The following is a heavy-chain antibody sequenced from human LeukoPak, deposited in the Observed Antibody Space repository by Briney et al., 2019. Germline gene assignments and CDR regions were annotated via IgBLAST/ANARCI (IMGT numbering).Heavy chain of an antibody. V-gene: IGHV3-23*01. D-gene: IGHD1-26*01. J-gene: IGHJ4*02. CDR1: GFTFTSYS. CDR2: IRGGGGST. CDR3: AXGGKWDVTPFDY. Sequence: PGGSLRLSCAASGFTFTSYSMNWVRQAPGRGLEWVSTIRGGGGSTYYADSVKGRFTISRDNSKNTLYLQVNSLRAEATAVYYCAXGGKWDVTPFDYWGQGTLVTVSS.